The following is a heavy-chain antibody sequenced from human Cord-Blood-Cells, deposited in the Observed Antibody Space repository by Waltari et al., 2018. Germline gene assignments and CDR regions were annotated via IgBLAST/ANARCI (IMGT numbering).Heavy chain of an antibody. V-gene: IGHV3-23*04. CDR2: ISGSGGST. Sequence: EVQLVESGGGLVQPGGSLRLSCAASGFTFSSYAMSWVRQAPGKGLEWVSAISGSGGSTYYADSVKGRFTISRDNSKNTLYLQMNSLRAEDTAVYYCAKLGGVGGTFLDAFDIWGQGTMVTVSS. CDR1: GFTFSSYA. CDR3: AKLGGVGGTFLDAFDI. D-gene: IGHD1-26*01. J-gene: IGHJ3*02.